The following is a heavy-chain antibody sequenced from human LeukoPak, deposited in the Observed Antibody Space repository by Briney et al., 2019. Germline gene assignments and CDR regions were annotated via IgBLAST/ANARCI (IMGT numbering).Heavy chain of an antibody. Sequence: SETLSLTCTVSGGSVSGTSYYWGWIRQPPGKGLEWVGSMYYGGSTSYTYHNPSLKSRVSISVDTSKNQFSLNLRSVTAADTAVYYCAGHYEGWPFDYWGQGTLVTVSS. J-gene: IGHJ4*02. CDR1: GGSVSGTSYY. CDR2: MYYGGST. CDR3: AGHYEGWPFDY. V-gene: IGHV4-39*01. D-gene: IGHD3-16*01.